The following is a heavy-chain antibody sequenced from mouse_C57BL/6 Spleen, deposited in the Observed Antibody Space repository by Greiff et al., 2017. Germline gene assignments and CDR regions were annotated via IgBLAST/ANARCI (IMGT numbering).Heavy chain of an antibody. V-gene: IGHV1-82*01. CDR1: GYAFSSSW. CDR2: IYPGDGDT. D-gene: IGHD1-2*01. J-gene: IGHJ2*01. CDR3: ARHYDGYYFDY. Sequence: VKLQESGPELVKPGASVKISCKASGYAFSSSWMNWVKQRPGKGLEWIGRIYPGDGDTNYNGKFKGKATLTADKSSSTAYMQLSSLTSEDSAVYFCARHYDGYYFDYWGQGTTLTVSS.